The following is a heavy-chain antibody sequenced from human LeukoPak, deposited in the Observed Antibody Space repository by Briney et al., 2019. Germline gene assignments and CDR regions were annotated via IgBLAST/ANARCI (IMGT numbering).Heavy chain of an antibody. CDR2: INPNSGGT. D-gene: IGHD2-2*01. CDR3: ARGLYCSSTSCYSWFDP. V-gene: IGHV1-2*02. CDR1: GYTFTGYY. Sequence: ASVKVSCKASGYTFTGYYMHWVRQAPGQGLEWMGWINPNSGGTNYAQNFQGRVTMTRDTSITTAYMELSRLRSDDTAVYYCARGLYCSSTSCYSWFDPWGQGTLVTVSS. J-gene: IGHJ5*02.